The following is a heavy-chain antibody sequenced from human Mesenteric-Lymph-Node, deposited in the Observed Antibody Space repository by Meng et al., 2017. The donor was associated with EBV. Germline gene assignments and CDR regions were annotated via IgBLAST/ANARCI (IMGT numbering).Heavy chain of an antibody. CDR2: IYYSGST. CDR3: ARDSSNWYTYFDY. D-gene: IGHD6-13*01. Sequence: HLHLLKTGPGLVKPSETLSLPCTVSGGSRSSGSNYWGWIRQPPGKGLEWIGSIYYSGSTYYNPSLKSGVTISVDTSKNQFSLKLSPVTAADTAVYYCARDSSNWYTYFDYWGQGTLVTVSS. J-gene: IGHJ4*02. CDR1: GGSRSSGSNY. V-gene: IGHV4-39*07.